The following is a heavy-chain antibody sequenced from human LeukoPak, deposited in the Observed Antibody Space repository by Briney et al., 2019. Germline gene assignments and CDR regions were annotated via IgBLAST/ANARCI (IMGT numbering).Heavy chain of an antibody. CDR2: MNPNSGNT. V-gene: IGHV1-8*01. J-gene: IGHJ4*02. CDR1: GYTFTSYD. Sequence: GSVKVSCKASGYTFTSYDINWVRQATGQGLEWMGGMNPNSGNTGYAQKFQGRVTMTRNTSISTAYMELSSLRSEDTAVYYCARDAVDTAMGFDYWGQGTLVTVSS. CDR3: ARDAVDTAMGFDY. D-gene: IGHD5-18*01.